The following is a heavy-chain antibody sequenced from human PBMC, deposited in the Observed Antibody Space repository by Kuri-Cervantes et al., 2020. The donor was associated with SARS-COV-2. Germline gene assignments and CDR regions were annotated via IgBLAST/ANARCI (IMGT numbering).Heavy chain of an antibody. CDR3: ARGDYGDHGDY. CDR1: GFTFSSYW. J-gene: IGHJ4*02. Sequence: GGSLRLFCAASGFTFSSYWMSWVRQAPGKGLEWVANIKQDGSEKYYVDSVKGRFTISRDNAKNTLYLQMNSLRAEDTAVYYCARGDYGDHGDYWGQGTLVTVSS. V-gene: IGHV3-7*04. CDR2: IKQDGSEK. D-gene: IGHD4-17*01.